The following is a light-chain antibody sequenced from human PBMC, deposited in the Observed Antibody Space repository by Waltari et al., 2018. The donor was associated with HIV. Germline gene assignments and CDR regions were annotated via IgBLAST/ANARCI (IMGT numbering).Light chain of an antibody. CDR3: GTWDSSLSAVV. CDR1: SSNIGRNS. J-gene: IGLJ2*01. Sequence: QSVLTQPPSESAAPGPRVTISSPGSSSNIGRNSLSWYQQLPGTAPKLLIYESHRRPSGIPDRFSGSKSGTSATLDITGLQTGDEADYYCGTWDSSLSAVVFGGGTKLTVL. CDR2: ESH. V-gene: IGLV1-51*02.